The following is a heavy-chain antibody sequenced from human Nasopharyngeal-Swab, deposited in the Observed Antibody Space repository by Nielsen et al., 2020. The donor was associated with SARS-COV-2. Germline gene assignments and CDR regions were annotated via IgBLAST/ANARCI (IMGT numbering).Heavy chain of an antibody. CDR1: GFTFSSYS. Sequence: GGSLRLSCAASGFTFSSYSMDWVRQAPGKGLEWVSYISSSSSTIYYADSVKGRFTISRDNAKNSLYLQMNSLRDEDTAVYYCARDGYSSSWYAFDIWGQGTMVTVSS. CDR3: ARDGYSSSWYAFDI. D-gene: IGHD6-6*01. J-gene: IGHJ3*02. CDR2: ISSSSSTI. V-gene: IGHV3-48*02.